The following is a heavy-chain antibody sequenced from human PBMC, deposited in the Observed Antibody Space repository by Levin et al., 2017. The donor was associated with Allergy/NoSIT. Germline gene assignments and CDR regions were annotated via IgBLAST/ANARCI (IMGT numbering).Heavy chain of an antibody. CDR2: MNPNSGNT. Sequence: GESLKISCKASGYTFTSYDINWVRQATGQGLEWMGWMNPNSGNTGYAQKFQGRVTMTRNTSISTAYMELSSLRSEDTAVYYCARIPYGSGTPLHYYYYGMDVWGQGTTVTVSS. CDR3: ARIPYGSGTPLHYYYYGMDV. CDR1: GYTFTSYD. D-gene: IGHD3-10*01. V-gene: IGHV1-8*01. J-gene: IGHJ6*02.